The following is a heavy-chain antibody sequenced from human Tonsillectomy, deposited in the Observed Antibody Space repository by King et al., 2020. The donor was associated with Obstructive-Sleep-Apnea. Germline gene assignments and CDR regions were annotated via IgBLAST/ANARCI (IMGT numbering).Heavy chain of an antibody. CDR1: GFTCSSYA. CDR3: ASPYCSGTSCYLYFYGMDV. CDR2: ISSDGSHK. V-gene: IGHV3-30*04. Sequence: VQLVESGGGVVQPGRSLRLSCAASGFTCSSYAMHWVRQAPGKGLEWVAVISSDGSHKYYADSVKGRFPCSRDNSKNTLYLQMNSLRAEDTAVYYCASPYCSGTSCYLYFYGMDVWGQGTTVTVSS. D-gene: IGHD2-2*01. J-gene: IGHJ6*02.